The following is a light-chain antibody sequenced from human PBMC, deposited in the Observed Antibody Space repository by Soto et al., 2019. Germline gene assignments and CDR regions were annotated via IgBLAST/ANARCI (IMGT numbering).Light chain of an antibody. CDR1: QSVSSTY. CDR3: QQYGSSPPFT. Sequence: EIVLTQSPGTLSLSPGDRATLSCRASQSVSSTYLAWYQQKPGQAPRLLMYGASNRATGIPDRFSGSGSGTDFTLTISRLEPEDFAVYFCQQYGSSPPFTFGQGTKVDIK. V-gene: IGKV3-20*01. J-gene: IGKJ2*01. CDR2: GAS.